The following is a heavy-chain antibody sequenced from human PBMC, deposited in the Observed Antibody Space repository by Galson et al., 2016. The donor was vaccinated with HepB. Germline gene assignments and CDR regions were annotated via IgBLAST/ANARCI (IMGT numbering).Heavy chain of an antibody. CDR2: ITSGGST. D-gene: IGHD5-24*01. CDR1: GFIFSSYA. J-gene: IGHJ4*02. V-gene: IGHV3-23*01. Sequence: SLRLSCAASGFIFSSYAMTWVRQAPGKGLEWVSVITSGGSTYYAASVKGRFTISRDNSKNTLYVQMNNLGAEDTAVYYCVREGLADGSYFDYWGQGTLVTVSS. CDR3: VREGLADGSYFDY.